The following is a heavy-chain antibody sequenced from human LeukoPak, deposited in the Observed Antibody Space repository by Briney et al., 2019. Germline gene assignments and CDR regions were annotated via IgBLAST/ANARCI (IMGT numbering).Heavy chain of an antibody. CDR3: AACDYYDSSGYYFLPDY. CDR2: ISGSGGST. D-gene: IGHD3-22*01. CDR1: YA. Sequence: YAMXWXRQAPGTGLEWVSSISGSGGSTYYADSVKGRFTISRDNSKNTLYLQMNSLRAEDTAVYYCAACDYYDSSGYYFLPDYWGQGTLVTVSS. J-gene: IGHJ4*02. V-gene: IGHV3-23*01.